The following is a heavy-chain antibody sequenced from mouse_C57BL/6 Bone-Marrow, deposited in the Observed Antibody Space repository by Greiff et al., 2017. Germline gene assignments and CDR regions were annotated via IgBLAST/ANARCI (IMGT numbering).Heavy chain of an antibody. CDR1: GYTFTSYG. CDR2: IYPRSGNT. CDR3: AREGDCHWYFDV. J-gene: IGHJ1*03. Sequence: VKLQESGAELARPGASVKLSCKASGYTFTSYGISWVKQRTGQGLEWIGEIYPRSGNTYYNEKFKGKATLTADKSSSTAYMELRSLTSEDSAVYFCAREGDCHWYFDVWGTGTTVTVSS. V-gene: IGHV1-81*01.